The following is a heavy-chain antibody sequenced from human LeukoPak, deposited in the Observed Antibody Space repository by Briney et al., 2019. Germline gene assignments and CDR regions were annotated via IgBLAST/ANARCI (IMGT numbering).Heavy chain of an antibody. CDR2: ISAYNGNT. V-gene: IGHV1-18*01. Sequence: ASVKVSCKASGYTFTSYGISWVRQATGQGLEWMGWISAYNGNTNYAQKLQGRVTMTTDTSTSTAYMELRSLRSDDTAVYYCARDRDWGYSYGLTPGYWGQGTLVTVSS. J-gene: IGHJ4*02. CDR3: ARDRDWGYSYGLTPGY. D-gene: IGHD5-18*01. CDR1: GYTFTSYG.